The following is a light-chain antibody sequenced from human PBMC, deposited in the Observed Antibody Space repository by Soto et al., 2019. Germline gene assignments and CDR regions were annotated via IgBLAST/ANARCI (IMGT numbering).Light chain of an antibody. CDR2: NTN. CDR3: LLYMGSGLWV. V-gene: IGLV8-61*01. Sequence: QTVVTQEPSFSVSPGRTVTLTCDLSSGSVSTSYYPNWYQQTPGQAPRTLIYNTNTRSSGVPDRFSGSILENKAALTITGAQSDYESDYYGLLYMGSGLWVFGGGTQLTVL. CDR1: SGSVSTSYY. J-gene: IGLJ3*02.